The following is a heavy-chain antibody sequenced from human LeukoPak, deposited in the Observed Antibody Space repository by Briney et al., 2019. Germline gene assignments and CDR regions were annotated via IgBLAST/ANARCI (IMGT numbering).Heavy chain of an antibody. J-gene: IGHJ5*02. CDR1: GGSISSYY. V-gene: IGHV4-59*12. D-gene: IGHD5-12*01. CDR3: ARGYDFTNWFDP. Sequence: SSETLSLTCTVSGGSISSYYWNWIRQPPGKGLEWIGYIYYSGSTNYNPSLKSRVTISLDTSKNQFSLKLSSVTAADTAVYYCARGYDFTNWFDPWGREPWSPSPQ. CDR2: IYYSGST.